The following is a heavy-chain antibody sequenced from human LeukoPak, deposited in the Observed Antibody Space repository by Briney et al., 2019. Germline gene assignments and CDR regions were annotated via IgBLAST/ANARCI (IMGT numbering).Heavy chain of an antibody. CDR1: GYTFTGYY. V-gene: IGHV1-2*02. CDR2: INPNSGGT. J-gene: IGHJ6*02. Sequence: ASVKVSCKASGYTFTGYYMHWVRQAPGQGLEWMGWINPNSGGTNYAQKFQGRVTMTRDTSISTAYMELSRLRSDDTAVYYCARDLSDCTNGVCWALTSLYYYGMDVWGQGTTVTVSS. D-gene: IGHD2-8*01. CDR3: ARDLSDCTNGVCWALTSLYYYGMDV.